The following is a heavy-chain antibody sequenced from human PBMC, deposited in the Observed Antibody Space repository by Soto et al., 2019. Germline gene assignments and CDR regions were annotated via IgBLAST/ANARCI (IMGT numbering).Heavy chain of an antibody. Sequence: HLVQSGPEVKKPGASVTVSCKTSGDTFTNFGLSWVRQAPGQGLEWMGWTATYNSNKNYAQKLHGRLTQTTDTSTSTGYMELKSLEYDGTAVYYCARVLRGVVNWFDPWGQGTLVTVSS. CDR1: GDTFTNFG. CDR3: ARVLRGVVNWFDP. D-gene: IGHD3-10*01. CDR2: TATYNSNK. V-gene: IGHV1-18*01. J-gene: IGHJ5*02.